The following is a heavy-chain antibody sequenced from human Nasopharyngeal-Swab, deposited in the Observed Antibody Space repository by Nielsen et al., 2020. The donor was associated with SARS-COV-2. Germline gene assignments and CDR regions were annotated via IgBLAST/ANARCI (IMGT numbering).Heavy chain of an antibody. Sequence: SGPTLVKPTQTLTLTCTFSGFSLSTSGICLSWIRQPPGKALEWLARIDWDDDKYYSTSLKTRLTISKDTSKNQVVLTMTNMDPVDTATYYCARTPYSTRGLDFAYWGQGTLVTVSS. CDR2: IDWDDDK. J-gene: IGHJ4*02. CDR1: GFSLSTSGIC. D-gene: IGHD2/OR15-2a*01. V-gene: IGHV2-70*11. CDR3: ARTPYSTRGLDFAY.